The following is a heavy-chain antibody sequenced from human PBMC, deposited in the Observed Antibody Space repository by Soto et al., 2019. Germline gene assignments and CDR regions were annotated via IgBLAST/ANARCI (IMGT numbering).Heavy chain of an antibody. CDR1: GYSFTSYW. CDR2: IDPSDSYT. V-gene: IGHV5-10-1*01. J-gene: IGHJ6*02. D-gene: IGHD2-2*01. CDR3: ARSNCSSTSCYGPTPYYYYYYGMDV. Sequence: PGESLKISCKGSGYSFTSYWISWVRQMPGKGLEWMGRIDPSDSYTNYSPSFQGHVTISADKSISTAYLQWSSLKASDTAMYYCARSNCSSTSCYGPTPYYYYYYGMDVWGQGTTVTVSS.